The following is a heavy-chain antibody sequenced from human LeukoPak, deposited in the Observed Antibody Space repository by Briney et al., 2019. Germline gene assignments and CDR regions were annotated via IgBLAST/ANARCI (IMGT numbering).Heavy chain of an antibody. J-gene: IGHJ6*03. Sequence: GASVKVSCKASGYTFTSYDINWVRQATGQGLEWMGWMNPNSGNTGYAQKFQGRVTITRNTSISTAYMELSSLRAEDTAVYYCAKGAIAAGYQYYYMDAWGKGTTVTVSS. D-gene: IGHD6-13*01. CDR3: AKGAIAAGYQYYYMDA. CDR2: MNPNSGNT. CDR1: GYTFTSYD. V-gene: IGHV1-8*03.